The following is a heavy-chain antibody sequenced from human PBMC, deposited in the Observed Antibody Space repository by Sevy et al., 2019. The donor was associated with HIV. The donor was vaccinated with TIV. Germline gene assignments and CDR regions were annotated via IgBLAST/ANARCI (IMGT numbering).Heavy chain of an antibody. CDR1: GFTFSSYA. CDR2: ISGSGGST. CDR3: AKDDYYDSRGYYYDY. D-gene: IGHD3-22*01. V-gene: IGHV3-23*01. Sequence: GGSLRLSCAASGFTFSSYAMSWVRQAPGKGLEWVSAISGSGGSTYYADSVKGRFTISRDNSKNTLYLQMNSLRAEDTAVYYCAKDDYYDSRGYYYDYWGQGTLVTVSS. J-gene: IGHJ4*02.